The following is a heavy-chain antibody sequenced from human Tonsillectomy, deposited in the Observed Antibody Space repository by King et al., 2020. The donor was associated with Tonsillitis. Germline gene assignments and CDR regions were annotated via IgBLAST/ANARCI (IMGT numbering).Heavy chain of an antibody. CDR2: ISAYNGDT. CDR3: ARVIHVSIPTFAAFNI. V-gene: IGHV1-18*04. J-gene: IGHJ3*02. D-gene: IGHD2-21*01. Sequence: VQLVQSGAEVKKPGASVTVSCKASGYTFTSHGISWLRQAPGKGLEWMGWISAYNGDTNYAQRLQGRVTMTRDTSTSTAYMELRSLRSDDTAVYYCARVIHVSIPTFAAFNICGQGTMVTVSS. CDR1: GYTFTSHG.